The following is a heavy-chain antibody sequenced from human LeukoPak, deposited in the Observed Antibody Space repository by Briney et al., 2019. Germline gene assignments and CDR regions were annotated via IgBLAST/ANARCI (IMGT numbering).Heavy chain of an antibody. V-gene: IGHV4-39*07. J-gene: IGHJ4*02. CDR2: IYYSGST. D-gene: IGHD3-22*01. CDR3: ARDKYYYDSSGSIRFDY. CDR1: GGSLSSSSYY. Sequence: SETLSLTCTVSGGSLSSSSYYWGWIRQPPGKGLEWIGSIYYSGSTYYNPSLKSRVTMSVDTSKNQFSLKLSSVTAADTAVYYCARDKYYYDSSGSIRFDYWGQGTLVTVSS.